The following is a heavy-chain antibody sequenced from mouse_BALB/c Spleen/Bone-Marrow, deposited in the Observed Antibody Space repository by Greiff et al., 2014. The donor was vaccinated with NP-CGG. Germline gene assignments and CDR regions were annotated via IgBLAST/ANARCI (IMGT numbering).Heavy chain of an antibody. CDR2: LNPGSGGT. CDR3: ARDGNWFPY. Sequence: QVQLQQSGAELVRPGTSVKVSCKASGYAFTNYFIEWVRQRPGQGLEWIGVLNPGSGGTNYNKKFEGKATLTADKSSSTAYMQLSSLTSDDSAVYFCARDGNWFPYWGQGTLVTVSA. J-gene: IGHJ3*01. CDR1: GYAFTNYF. D-gene: IGHD2-1*01. V-gene: IGHV1-54*03.